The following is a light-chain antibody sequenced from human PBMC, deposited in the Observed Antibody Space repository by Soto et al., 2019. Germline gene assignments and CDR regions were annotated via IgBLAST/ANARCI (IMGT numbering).Light chain of an antibody. CDR1: SSNIGSNT. CDR3: AAWDDSLNGFYV. J-gene: IGLJ1*01. CDR2: SNN. V-gene: IGLV1-44*01. Sequence: QAVVTQPPSASGTPGQRVTISCSGSSSNIGSNTVNWYQQLPGTAPKLLIYSNNQRPSGVPDRFSGSKYGTSASLAISGLQSEDEADYYCAAWDDSLNGFYVFGTGTKLTVL.